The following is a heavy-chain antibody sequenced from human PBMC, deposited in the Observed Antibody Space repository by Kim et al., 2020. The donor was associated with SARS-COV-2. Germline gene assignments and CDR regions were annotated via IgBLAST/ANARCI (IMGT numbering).Heavy chain of an antibody. CDR1: GGSISSYY. Sequence: SETLSLTCTVSGGSISSYYWSWIRQPPGKGLEWIGYIYYSGSTNYNPSLKSRVTISVDTSKNQFSLKLSSVTAADTAVYYCARHEGGCSGGSCSTELNWFDPWGQGTLVTVSS. CDR3: ARHEGGCSGGSCSTELNWFDP. V-gene: IGHV4-59*08. D-gene: IGHD2-15*01. CDR2: IYYSGST. J-gene: IGHJ5*02.